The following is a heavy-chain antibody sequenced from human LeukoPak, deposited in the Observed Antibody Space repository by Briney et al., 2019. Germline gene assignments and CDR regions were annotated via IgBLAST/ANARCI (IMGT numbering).Heavy chain of an antibody. V-gene: IGHV4-61*02. J-gene: IGHJ4*02. Sequence: SETLSLTCTVSGGSISSGSYYWSWIRQPAGKGLEWIGRIYTTGNTNYNPSLESRVTISVDTSKNQFSLKLTSVTAADTARYYCARDXPTXGDXLWGQGT. CDR2: IYTTGNT. CDR3: ARDXPTXGDXL. CDR1: GGSISSGSYY.